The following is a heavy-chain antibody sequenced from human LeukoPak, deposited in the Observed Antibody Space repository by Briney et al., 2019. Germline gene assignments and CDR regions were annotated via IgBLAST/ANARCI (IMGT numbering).Heavy chain of an antibody. D-gene: IGHD6-13*01. CDR3: AKDKRYSSSWLFDY. V-gene: IGHV3-11*01. CDR2: ISNSGSTI. J-gene: IGHJ4*02. Sequence: PGGSLRLSCAASGFTFSDYYMSWIRQAPGKGLEWVSYISNSGSTIYYADSVKGRFSISRDNAKNSLYLQMNSLRAEDTALYYCAKDKRYSSSWLFDYWGQGTLVTVSS. CDR1: GFTFSDYY.